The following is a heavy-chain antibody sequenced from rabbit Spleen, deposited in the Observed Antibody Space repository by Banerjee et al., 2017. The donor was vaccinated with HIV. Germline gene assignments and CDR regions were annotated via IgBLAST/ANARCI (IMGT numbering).Heavy chain of an antibody. V-gene: IGHV1S47*01. D-gene: IGHD1-1*01. J-gene: IGHJ4*01. CDR2: IYTGNSATT. CDR3: ARDLTSVIGWNFNL. Sequence: QEQLEESGGGLVQPEGSLTLTCTASGFMFNKYWMTWVRQAPGKGLEWIGSIYTGNSATTHYATWAKGRFTITRSTSLNTVTLQMTSLTAADTATYFCARDLTSVIGWNFNLWGPGTLVTVS. CDR1: GFMFNKYW.